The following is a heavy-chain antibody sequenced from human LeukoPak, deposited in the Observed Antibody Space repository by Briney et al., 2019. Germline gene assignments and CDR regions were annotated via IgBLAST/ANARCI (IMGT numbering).Heavy chain of an antibody. D-gene: IGHD2-15*01. CDR2: IAYDGSSQ. CDR1: GFTFSTYG. CDR3: VKEGTPRSCTWYDS. V-gene: IGHV3-30*18. J-gene: IGHJ5*01. Sequence: GGSLRLSCAASGFTFSTYGMHWVRQAPGKGLEWVAAIAYDGSSQFYADSVKGRFVISRDNSKNILLLQMNSLRGEDAAVYYCVKEGTPRSCTWYDSWGQGTLVTVSS.